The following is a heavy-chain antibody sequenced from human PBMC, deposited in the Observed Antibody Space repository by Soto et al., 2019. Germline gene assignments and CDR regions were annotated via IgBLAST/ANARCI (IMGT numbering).Heavy chain of an antibody. CDR1: GFSLSTSGVG. CDR2: IYWDDDK. V-gene: IGHV2-5*02. Sequence: QITLKESGPTLVKPTQTLTLTCTFSGFSLSTSGVGVGWIRQPPGKALEWLALIYWDDDKRYSPSLKSRLTITKEPSKNQGVLTKTNIDPGDTATYYCALTYYGSGSYYNGRWFDPLGPGNPGHRLL. CDR3: ALTYYGSGSYYNGRWFDP. J-gene: IGHJ5*02. D-gene: IGHD3-10*01.